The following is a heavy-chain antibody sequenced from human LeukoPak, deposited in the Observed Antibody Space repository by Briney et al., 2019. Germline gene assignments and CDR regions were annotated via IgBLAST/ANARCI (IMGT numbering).Heavy chain of an antibody. V-gene: IGHV1-8*01. J-gene: IGHJ4*02. CDR2: MNPNSGNT. Sequence: GASVKVSCKASGYTFTNYDINWVRQAAGQGLEWMGWMNPNSGNTGYAQKFQGRVTMTRNTSISTAYMELSSLKPEDTAVYYCARALRYCSTTSCQYYFDYWGQGTLVTVSS. D-gene: IGHD2-2*01. CDR1: GYTFTNYD. CDR3: ARALRYCSTTSCQYYFDY.